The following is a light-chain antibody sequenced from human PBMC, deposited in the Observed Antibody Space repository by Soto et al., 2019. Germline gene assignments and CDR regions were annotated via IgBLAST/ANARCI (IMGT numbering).Light chain of an antibody. CDR3: QQYDSYWGT. Sequence: DIRMTQSPSTLSASVGDSVTITCRASQKVSPWLAWYQQKAGKAPKLLIYDVSSLKRGVPSRFSGSGSGTEFTLTISSLQSDDFATYYCQQYDSYWGTFGQGTKVEF. V-gene: IGKV1-5*01. J-gene: IGKJ1*01. CDR1: QKVSPW. CDR2: DVS.